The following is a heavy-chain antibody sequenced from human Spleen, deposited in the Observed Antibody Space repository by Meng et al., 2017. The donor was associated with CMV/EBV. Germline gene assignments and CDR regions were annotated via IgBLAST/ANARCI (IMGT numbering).Heavy chain of an antibody. J-gene: IGHJ6*02. CDR3: VREAGHCSGGNCSPGYYYYYGLDV. D-gene: IGHD2-15*01. Sequence: MHWVRQAPGKGLEWVAVISHDGAIKYYADSVKGRFTISRDNSKNTLYLQMNSLRPEDTAMHYCVREAGHCSGGNCSPGYYYYYGLDVWGQGTLVTVSS. V-gene: IGHV3-30*04. CDR2: ISHDGAIK.